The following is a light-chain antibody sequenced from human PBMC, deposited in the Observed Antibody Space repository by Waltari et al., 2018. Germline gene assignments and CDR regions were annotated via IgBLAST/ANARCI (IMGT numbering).Light chain of an antibody. Sequence: QSVLTPPPSASGTPGQRVTISCSGSSPNIGSNPVTWYQQLPGAAPKLLVYSNNQRPSGVPDRFSGSKSGTSASLAISGLQSEDEADYYCAAWDDSLNGVVFGGGTKLTVL. CDR3: AAWDDSLNGVV. CDR2: SNN. J-gene: IGLJ2*01. CDR1: SPNIGSNP. V-gene: IGLV1-44*01.